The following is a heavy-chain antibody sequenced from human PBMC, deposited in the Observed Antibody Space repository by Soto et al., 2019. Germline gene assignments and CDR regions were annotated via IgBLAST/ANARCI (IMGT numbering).Heavy chain of an antibody. CDR2: ISAYNGNT. V-gene: IGHV1-18*01. CDR1: GYTFTSYG. Sequence: ASVKVSCKASGYTFTSYGISWVRQAPGQGLEWMGWISAYNGNTNYAQKLQGRVTMTTDTSTSTAYMELRSLRSDDTAVYYCAREYYDFWSGDEKYYFDYWGQGTLVTV. J-gene: IGHJ4*02. D-gene: IGHD3-3*01. CDR3: AREYYDFWSGDEKYYFDY.